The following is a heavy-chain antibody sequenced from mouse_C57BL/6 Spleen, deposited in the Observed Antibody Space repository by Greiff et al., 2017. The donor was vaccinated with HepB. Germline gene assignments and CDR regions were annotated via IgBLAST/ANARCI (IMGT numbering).Heavy chain of an antibody. D-gene: IGHD1-1*01. V-gene: IGHV3-8*01. CDR2: IRYSGST. CDR1: GYSITSDY. Sequence: ESGPGLAKPSQTLSLTCPVTGYSITSDYWNWIRKFPGNKLEYMGYIRYSGSTYYNPSLKSRLSITRDTSKNQYYLQLNSVTTEDTATYYCARRDLRGLRYFDVWGTGTTVTVSS. CDR3: ARRDLRGLRYFDV. J-gene: IGHJ1*03.